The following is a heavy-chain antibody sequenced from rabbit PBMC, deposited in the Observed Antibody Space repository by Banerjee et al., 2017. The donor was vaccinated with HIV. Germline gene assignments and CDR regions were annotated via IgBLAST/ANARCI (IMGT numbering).Heavy chain of an antibody. CDR1: GFTFSIYW. CDR3: AREGL. V-gene: IGHV1S40*01. Sequence: QSLEESGGDLVKPGASLTLTCKASGFTFSIYWICWVRQAPGKGLEWIACIDPASSGSTLYATWAKGRLTISKTSSTTVTLQMTSLTVADTATYFCAREGLWGPGTLVTVS. CDR2: IDPASSGST. J-gene: IGHJ4*01.